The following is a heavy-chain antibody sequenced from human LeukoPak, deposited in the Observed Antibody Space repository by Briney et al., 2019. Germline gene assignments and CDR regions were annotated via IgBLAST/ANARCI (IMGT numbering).Heavy chain of an antibody. D-gene: IGHD3-3*01. V-gene: IGHV3-20*04. J-gene: IGHJ4*02. CDR1: GFLFEDYG. CDR2: INWNGGST. Sequence: GGSLSLSCARSGFLFEDYGMQWVRQAPGKGLEGVSGINWNGGSTCYADSVKGRFTISRYNAKNSLYLQMNSLRAEDTALYYCARWGSGYNLFDYWGQGILVTVSS. CDR3: ARWGSGYNLFDY.